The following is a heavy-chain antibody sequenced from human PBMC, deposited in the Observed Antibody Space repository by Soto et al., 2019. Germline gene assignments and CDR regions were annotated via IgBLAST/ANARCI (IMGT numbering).Heavy chain of an antibody. CDR3: TTEIFGVALDAFDI. V-gene: IGHV3-15*01. D-gene: IGHD3-3*01. Sequence: PGGSLRLSCAASGFTFSNAWMSWVRQAPGKGLEWVGRIKSKTDGGTTDYAAPVKGRFTISRDDSKNTLYLQMNSLKTEDTAVYYCTTEIFGVALDAFDIWGQGTMVTVSS. CDR2: IKSKTDGGTT. CDR1: GFTFSNAW. J-gene: IGHJ3*02.